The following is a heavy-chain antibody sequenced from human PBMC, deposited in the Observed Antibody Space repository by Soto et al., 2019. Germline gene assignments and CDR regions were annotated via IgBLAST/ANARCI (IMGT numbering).Heavy chain of an antibody. V-gene: IGHV6-1*01. J-gene: IGHJ4*02. CDR3: ARGEAPFDY. CDR2: TYHRPKWYN. CDR1: GDIVSSNSDA. Sequence: SQTLSLSSAISGDIVSSNSDAWDCIRRSPSRVVEGHCRTYHRPKWYNDYAVSVKSRITTNPDTSKNQFSLQLNSVTPEDTAVYFCARGEAPFDYWGQGTLVTVSS.